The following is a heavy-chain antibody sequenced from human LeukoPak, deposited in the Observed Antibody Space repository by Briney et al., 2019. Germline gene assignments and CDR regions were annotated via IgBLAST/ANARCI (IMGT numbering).Heavy chain of an antibody. CDR1: GYTFTSYG. CDR2: ISAYNGNT. CDR3: GRYYNDGSGTEYFQH. J-gene: IGHJ1*01. V-gene: IGHV1-18*01. D-gene: IGHD3-22*01. Sequence: ASVKVSCKASGYTFTSYGISWVRQAPGQGLEWMGWISAYNGNTNYAQKVQGRVTMTTDTSTSTAYMELRSLRSDDTAVYYCGRYYNDGSGTEYFQHWGQGTLHTVSS.